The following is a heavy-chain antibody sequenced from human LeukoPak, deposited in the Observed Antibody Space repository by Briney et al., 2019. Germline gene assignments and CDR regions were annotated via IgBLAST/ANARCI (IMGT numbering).Heavy chain of an antibody. J-gene: IGHJ4*02. D-gene: IGHD5-18*01. V-gene: IGHV1-46*01. CDR3: ARDSEDTTMGPGY. CDR2: INPSGGST. CDR1: GYTFTSYY. Sequence: ASVKVSCKTSGYTFTSYYMHWVREAPGQGLKWMGIINPSGGSTSYAQKFQGRVTMTRDMSTSTVYMELSSLRSEDTAVYYCARDSEDTTMGPGYWGQGTLVTVSS.